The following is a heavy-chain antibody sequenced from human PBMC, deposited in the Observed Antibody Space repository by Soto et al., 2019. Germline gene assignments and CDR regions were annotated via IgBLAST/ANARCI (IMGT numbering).Heavy chain of an antibody. V-gene: IGHV1-2*02. J-gene: IGHJ4*02. CDR1: GYTFTGHY. D-gene: IGHD3-22*01. Sequence: ASVKVSCKASGYTFTGHYIHWVRQAPEQGPEWMGEIGPESGATRYAQKFQGRVTMTRDMSITTVYMELNNLSPDDTAVYYCGRGRSGQVVVFYWGQGTPVTVSS. CDR2: IGPESGAT. CDR3: GRGRSGQVVVFY.